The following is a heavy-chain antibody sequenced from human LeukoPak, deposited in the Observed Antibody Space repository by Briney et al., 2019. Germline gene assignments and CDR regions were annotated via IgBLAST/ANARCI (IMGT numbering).Heavy chain of an antibody. D-gene: IGHD2-2*01. V-gene: IGHV3-23*01. Sequence: GGSLRLSCAASGFTFSSYAMSWVRQAPGKGLAWASVISGSGGSTYYADSVKGRFTISRDNSKNTLYLQMNSLRAEDTAVYYCAKLYCSSTSCYIDYWGQGTLVTVSS. CDR2: ISGSGGST. CDR1: GFTFSSYA. CDR3: AKLYCSSTSCYIDY. J-gene: IGHJ4*02.